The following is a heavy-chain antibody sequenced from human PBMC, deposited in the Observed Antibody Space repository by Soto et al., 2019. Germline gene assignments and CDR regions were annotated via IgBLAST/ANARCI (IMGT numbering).Heavy chain of an antibody. D-gene: IGHD5-18*01. Sequence: SETLSLTCTVSGGSISSGDYSWSWIRQPPGKGLEWLGYIYSSGSPYYNPSLKSRVTISVDTSKNQFSLKLSSVTAADTAVYYCARVRAARVPYLDYWGQGTLVTVSS. CDR3: ARVRAARVPYLDY. CDR2: IYSSGSP. V-gene: IGHV4-30-4*01. J-gene: IGHJ4*02. CDR1: GGSISSGDYS.